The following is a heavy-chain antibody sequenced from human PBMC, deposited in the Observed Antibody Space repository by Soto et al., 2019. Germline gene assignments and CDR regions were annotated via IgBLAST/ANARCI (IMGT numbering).Heavy chain of an antibody. J-gene: IGHJ4*02. CDR3: ARGGNIAARPLDY. CDR2: INPSGGGT. D-gene: IGHD6-6*01. Sequence: QVQLVQSGAEVRKPGASVKVSCKASGYTFTNYYMHWVRQAPGQGLEWMGIINPSGGGTNYAQKSQGRVTMTRDTATSILYMELSSLRSDDTAVYYCARGGNIAARPLDYWGQGTLVTVSS. CDR1: GYTFTNYY. V-gene: IGHV1-46*01.